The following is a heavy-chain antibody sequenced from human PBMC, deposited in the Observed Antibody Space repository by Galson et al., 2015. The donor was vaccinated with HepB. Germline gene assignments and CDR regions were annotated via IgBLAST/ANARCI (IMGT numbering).Heavy chain of an antibody. Sequence: SLRLSCAASGFKFSNYYMTWVRQTPEKGLEWVANIKEDGSEKSYIDSAKGRFTISRDNARNSVSLQMNGLRIEDTAVYYCAGGLMDVWGQGTAVIVSS. D-gene: IGHD3-16*01. CDR2: IKEDGSEK. J-gene: IGHJ6*02. V-gene: IGHV3-7*03. CDR1: GFKFSNYY. CDR3: AGGLMDV.